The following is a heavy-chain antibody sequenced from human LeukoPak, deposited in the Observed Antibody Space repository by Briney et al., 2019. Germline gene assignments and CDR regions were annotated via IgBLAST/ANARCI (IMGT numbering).Heavy chain of an antibody. D-gene: IGHD1-26*01. J-gene: IGHJ4*02. Sequence: GGSLRLSCAASGFIFSNYWMSWVRQAPGKGLEWVANIKEDGSEKYYVDSVKGRFTISRDNAKNSVYLQMNSLSAEDTAVYYYARDYSGSYAWGQGTLVTVSS. V-gene: IGHV3-7*01. CDR2: IKEDGSEK. CDR1: GFIFSNYW. CDR3: ARDYSGSYA.